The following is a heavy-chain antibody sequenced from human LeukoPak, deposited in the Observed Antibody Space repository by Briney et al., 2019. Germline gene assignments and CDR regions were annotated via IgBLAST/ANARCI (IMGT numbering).Heavy chain of an antibody. CDR3: ARPQYYGSGSYFVDY. V-gene: IGHV5-51*01. D-gene: IGHD3-10*01. CDR1: GHSFTSYW. Sequence: GESLKISCKGSGHSFTSYWIGWVRQMPGKGLEWMGIIYPGDSDTRYSPSFQGQVTISADKSISTAYLQWSSLKASDTAMYYCARPQYYGSGSYFVDYWGQGTLVTVSS. CDR2: IYPGDSDT. J-gene: IGHJ4*02.